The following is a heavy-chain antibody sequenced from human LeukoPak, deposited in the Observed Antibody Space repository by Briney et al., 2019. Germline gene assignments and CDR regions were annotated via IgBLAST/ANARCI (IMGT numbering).Heavy chain of an antibody. V-gene: IGHV4-39*01. CDR2: IYYSGST. CDR3: ARYCGGDCYSGCYYYMDV. Sequence: SETLSLTCTVSGGSISSSSYYWGRIRQPPGKGLEWIGSIYYSGSTYYNPSLKSRVTISVDTSKNQFSLKLSSVTAADTAVYYCARYCGGDCYSGCYYYMDVWGKGTTVTVSS. D-gene: IGHD2-21*02. CDR1: GGSISSSSYY. J-gene: IGHJ6*03.